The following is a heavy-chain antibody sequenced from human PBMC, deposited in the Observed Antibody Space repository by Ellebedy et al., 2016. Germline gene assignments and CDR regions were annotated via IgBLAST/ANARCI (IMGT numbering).Heavy chain of an antibody. CDR3: AKGPEQWLIKSGGFED. V-gene: IGHV3-23*01. CDR2: IDNSGGDT. D-gene: IGHD6-19*01. Sequence: GESLKISCAASGFTFSSYAIAWVRQAPGKGLEWVSSIDNSGGDTFYADSVKGRFTISRDNSKNTLYLQMNSLRVEDTAVYYCAKGPEQWLIKSGGFEDWGQGTLVTVSS. J-gene: IGHJ4*02. CDR1: GFTFSSYA.